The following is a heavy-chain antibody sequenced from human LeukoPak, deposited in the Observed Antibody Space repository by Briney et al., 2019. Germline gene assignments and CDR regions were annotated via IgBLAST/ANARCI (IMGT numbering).Heavy chain of an antibody. V-gene: IGHV3-23*01. D-gene: IGHD2-15*01. Sequence: GGSLRLSCAASGFTFSGYGMSWVRQAPGKGLKWVSAINGSGGSTYYADSVKGRITISRDNSKNTLYLQINSLRAEDTAVYYCSEGVGDCIGGSCQQFDYWGQGTLVTVSS. J-gene: IGHJ4*02. CDR2: INGSGGST. CDR1: GFTFSGYG. CDR3: SEGVGDCIGGSCQQFDY.